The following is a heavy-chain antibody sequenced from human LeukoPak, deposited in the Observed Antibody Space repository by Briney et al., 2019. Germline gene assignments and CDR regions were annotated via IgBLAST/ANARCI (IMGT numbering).Heavy chain of an antibody. V-gene: IGHV3-53*01. D-gene: IGHD1-1*01. CDR1: GFTVSSTY. J-gene: IGHJ4*02. Sequence: GGSLRLSCAASGFTVSSTYMSWVRQAPGKGLEWVSVIYVGDRTFSADSVKGRFTISRDISRNTVYLQMNSLRAEDTAVYYCARYDPFYFDYWGQGTLVTVSS. CDR2: IYVGDRT. CDR3: ARYDPFYFDY.